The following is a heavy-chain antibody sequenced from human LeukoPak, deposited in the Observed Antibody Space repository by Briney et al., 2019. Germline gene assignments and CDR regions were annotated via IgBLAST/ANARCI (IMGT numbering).Heavy chain of an antibody. CDR1: GGSIRTYY. V-gene: IGHV4-59*01. CDR2: VYYSGST. CDR3: AREDASGSPYAFDI. J-gene: IGHJ3*02. Sequence: ASETLSLTCTVPGGSIRTYYWNWIRQPPGKGLEWIGYVYYSGSTKYNPSLKSRVTISVDTSKKQFSLNLSSVTAADTAVYYCAREDASGSPYAFDIWGQGTLVTVSS. D-gene: IGHD3-10*01.